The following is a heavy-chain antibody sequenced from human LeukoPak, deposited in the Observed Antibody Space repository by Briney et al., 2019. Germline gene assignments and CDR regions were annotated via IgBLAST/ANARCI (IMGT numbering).Heavy chain of an antibody. J-gene: IGHJ6*02. CDR2: ISAYNGNT. CDR3: ARGPEDCSSTSCPQTRHYYYYGMDV. Sequence: GASVKVSCKASGYTFTSYGISWVRQAPGQGLEWMGWISAYNGNTNYAQKLQGRVTMTTDTSTSTAYMELRSLRSDDTAVYYCARGPEDCSSTSCPQTRHYYYYGMDVWGQGTTVTVPS. D-gene: IGHD2-2*01. CDR1: GYTFTSYG. V-gene: IGHV1-18*01.